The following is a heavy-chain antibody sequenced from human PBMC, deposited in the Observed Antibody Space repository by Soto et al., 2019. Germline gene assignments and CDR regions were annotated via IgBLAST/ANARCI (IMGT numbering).Heavy chain of an antibody. CDR3: ARDGMGTIVGGMDV. D-gene: IGHD7-27*01. CDR2: IIPIYGTT. V-gene: IGHV1-69*13. CDR1: GGTFSNDA. Sequence: SVKLSCKTSGGTFSNDAISWVRQAPGQGLEWMGGIIPIYGTTHYAQKFQDRLKLTADESTGTAYMELSSLRSDDTGVYYCARDGMGTIVGGMDVWGQGTTVTVSS. J-gene: IGHJ6*02.